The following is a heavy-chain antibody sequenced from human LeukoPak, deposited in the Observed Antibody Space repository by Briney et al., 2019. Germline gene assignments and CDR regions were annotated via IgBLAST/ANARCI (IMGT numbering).Heavy chain of an antibody. CDR1: GFTFDDYA. CDR2: ISWNSGSI. D-gene: IGHD3-22*01. J-gene: IGHJ4*02. Sequence: GRSLRLSCAASGFTFDDYAMHWVRQVRGKCLEWVSGISWNSGSIGYADSVKGRFTISRDNAKNSLYLQMNSLRAEDMALYYCAKAKYLALSDSSGYQDYWGQGTLVTVSS. CDR3: AKAKYLALSDSSGYQDY. V-gene: IGHV3-9*03.